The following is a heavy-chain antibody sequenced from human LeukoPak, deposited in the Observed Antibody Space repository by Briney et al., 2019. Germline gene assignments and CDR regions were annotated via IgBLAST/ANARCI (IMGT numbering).Heavy chain of an antibody. CDR3: AREPLTECSGGNCYSWGFDY. J-gene: IGHJ4*02. D-gene: IGHD2-15*01. Sequence: GGSLRLSCAASGFTFSTYSMNWVRQAPGKGLEWVSYISISSGIIYYADSVKGRFTISRDNAKNSLYLQMNSMRAEDTAVYYCAREPLTECSGGNCYSWGFDYWGQGTLVTVSS. V-gene: IGHV3-48*01. CDR1: GFTFSTYS. CDR2: ISISSGII.